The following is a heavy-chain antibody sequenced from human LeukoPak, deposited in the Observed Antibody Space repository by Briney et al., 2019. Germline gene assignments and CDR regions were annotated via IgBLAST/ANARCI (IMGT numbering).Heavy chain of an antibody. Sequence: SETLSLTCAVYGGSFSGYYWSWIRQPPGKGLEWIGESIHSGSTNYNPSLKSRVTISVDTSKNQFSLKVNSVTAADTALYYCARGDCSSTICYSPMDVWGKGTTVTVSS. V-gene: IGHV4-34*01. J-gene: IGHJ6*03. CDR2: SIHSGST. CDR1: GGSFSGYY. D-gene: IGHD2-2*01. CDR3: ARGDCSSTICYSPMDV.